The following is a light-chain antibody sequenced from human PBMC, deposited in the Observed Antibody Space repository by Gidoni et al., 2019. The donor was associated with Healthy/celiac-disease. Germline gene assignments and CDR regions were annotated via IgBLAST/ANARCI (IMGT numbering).Light chain of an antibody. CDR3: QKYNSASWT. CDR2: AAS. J-gene: IGKJ1*01. CDR1: QGISNY. Sequence: IQLTHSPSSLSASVGDRVTITCRASQGISNYLAWYQQKPGKVPKLLIYAASTLQSGVPSRFSGSGSGTDFTLTISSLQPEDVATYYCQKYNSASWTFGQGTKVEIK. V-gene: IGKV1-27*01.